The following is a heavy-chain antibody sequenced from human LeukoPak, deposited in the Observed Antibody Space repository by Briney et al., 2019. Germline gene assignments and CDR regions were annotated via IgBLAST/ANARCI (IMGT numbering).Heavy chain of an antibody. J-gene: IGHJ4*02. D-gene: IGHD5-18*01. CDR3: TRGYSYGFH. V-gene: IGHV3-49*03. Sequence: GGSLRLSCTASGFTFGDYAMSWFRQAPGKGLEWLGFIRSKTHSGATEYAASVRGRFTISRDDSKSIAYLQMNSLKIEDTAMYYCTRGYSYGFHWGQGTLVTVSS. CDR2: IRSKTHSGAT. CDR1: GFTFGDYA.